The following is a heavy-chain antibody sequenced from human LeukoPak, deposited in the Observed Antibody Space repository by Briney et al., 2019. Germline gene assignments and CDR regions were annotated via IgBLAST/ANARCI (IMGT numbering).Heavy chain of an antibody. CDR2: ISSSSSYI. J-gene: IGHJ6*02. V-gene: IGHV3-21*01. D-gene: IGHD6-13*01. Sequence: PGGSLGLSCAASGFTFSSYSMNWARQAPGKGLEWVSSISSSSSYIYYADSVKGRFTISRDNAKNSLYLQMNSLRAEDTAVYYCAKDGASIAAAASYYGMDVWGQGTTVTVSS. CDR1: GFTFSSYS. CDR3: AKDGASIAAAASYYGMDV.